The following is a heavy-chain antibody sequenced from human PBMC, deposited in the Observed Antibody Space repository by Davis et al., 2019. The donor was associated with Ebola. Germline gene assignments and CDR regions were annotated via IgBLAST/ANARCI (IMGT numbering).Heavy chain of an antibody. CDR2: IIPFFDTA. J-gene: IGHJ4*02. CDR3: ARGGYCSGGSCYFFDY. CDR1: GGTFSSYA. Sequence: SVKVSCKASGGTFSSYAINWVRQAPGQGLEWMGGIIPFFDTANYAQNFQGRVTITADKSTSTAYMELSSLRSEDTAVYYCARGGYCSGGSCYFFDYWGQGTLVTVSS. V-gene: IGHV1-69*06. D-gene: IGHD2-15*01.